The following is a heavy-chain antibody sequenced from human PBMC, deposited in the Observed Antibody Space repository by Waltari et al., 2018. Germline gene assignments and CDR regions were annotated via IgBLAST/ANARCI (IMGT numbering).Heavy chain of an antibody. V-gene: IGHV5-51*01. CDR2: IYPDDSDT. J-gene: IGHJ4*02. CDR3: VRRGGSGSYVDY. Sequence: WIGWVRRIPGKAREWMGLIYPDDSDTKYSPSVQGQVTISVDKSITTTYLHWGSLKSSDTAIYYCVRRGGSGSYVDYWGQGTLVTVSS. D-gene: IGHD3-10*01. CDR1: W.